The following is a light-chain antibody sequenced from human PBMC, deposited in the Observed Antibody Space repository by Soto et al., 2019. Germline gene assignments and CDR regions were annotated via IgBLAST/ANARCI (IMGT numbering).Light chain of an antibody. CDR2: DAS. V-gene: IGKV1-5*01. CDR3: QQYTTYWT. CDR1: ETVSRW. J-gene: IGKJ1*01. Sequence: DIQLPQSPSTLSASLGDRVTITCRASETVSRWLAWYQQKPGKAPKLLIFDASTLESGVPSRFSGSGSGTECTLTISSLQSDDFATYYCQQYTTYWTFGQGTKVEIK.